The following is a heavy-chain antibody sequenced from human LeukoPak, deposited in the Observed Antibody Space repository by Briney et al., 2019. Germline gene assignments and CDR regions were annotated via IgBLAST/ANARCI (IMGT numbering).Heavy chain of an antibody. V-gene: IGHV4-39*01. Sequence: SETLSLTCTVSGGSISSSGFYWGGIRQPPGKGLEWIGSIYYTGSTYYNPSLKSRVTISVDTSKNQLSLKLSSVTAADTAVYYCARTHSGTYYGFDHRGQGTLVTVSS. CDR3: ARTHSGTYYGFDH. CDR1: GGSISSSGFY. CDR2: IYYTGST. J-gene: IGHJ4*02. D-gene: IGHD1-26*01.